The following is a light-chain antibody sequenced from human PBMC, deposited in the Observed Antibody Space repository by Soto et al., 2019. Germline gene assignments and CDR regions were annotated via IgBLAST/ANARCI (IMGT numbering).Light chain of an antibody. CDR3: SSYTRSSTLVL. V-gene: IGLV2-14*03. J-gene: IGLJ2*01. CDR1: SSDVGGYNY. CDR2: DVS. Sequence: QSALTQPASVSGSPGQSITISCTGTSSDVGGYNYVSWYQQHPGKAPKLMIYDVSNRPSGVSNRFSGSKSGNTASLTISGVQADDEADDYCSSYTRSSTLVLFGGGTKVTVL.